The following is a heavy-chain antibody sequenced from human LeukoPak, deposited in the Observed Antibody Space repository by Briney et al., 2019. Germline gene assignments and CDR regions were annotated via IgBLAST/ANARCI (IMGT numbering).Heavy chain of an antibody. D-gene: IGHD2-15*01. J-gene: IGHJ3*02. CDR1: GGSISSSSYY. CDR2: IYYSGST. V-gene: IGHV4-39*01. Sequence: SETLSLTCTVSGGSISSSSYYWGWIRQPPGKGLEWIGSIYYSGSTYYNPSLKSRVTTSVDTSKNQFSLKLSSVTAADTAVYYCARQSPLVGMWPSLQDLVAFDIWGQGTMVTVSS. CDR3: ARQSPLVGMWPSLQDLVAFDI.